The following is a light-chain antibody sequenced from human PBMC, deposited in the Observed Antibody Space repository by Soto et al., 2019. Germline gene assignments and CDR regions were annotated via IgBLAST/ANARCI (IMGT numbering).Light chain of an antibody. J-gene: IGKJ1*01. Sequence: EIVLTQSPGTLSLFPGERATLSCKTSQSVSSSSLAWYQQKPGQAPRLLIYGASSRATGIPDRFSGSGSGTDFTITISRLEPEDFAVYYCQQYGSSSWTFGQGTKVEIK. CDR3: QQYGSSSWT. CDR2: GAS. V-gene: IGKV3-20*01. CDR1: QSVSSSS.